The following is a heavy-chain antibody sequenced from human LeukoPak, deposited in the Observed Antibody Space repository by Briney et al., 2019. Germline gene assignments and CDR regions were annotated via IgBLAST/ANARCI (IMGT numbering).Heavy chain of an antibody. J-gene: IGHJ3*02. Sequence: PGRSLRLSCAASGFTFSSYGMHWVRQAPGKGLEWVAVISYDGSNKYYADSVKGRFTISRDNSKNTLYLQMNSLRAEDTAVYYCARVWSPLREMVGGFDIWGQGTMVTVSS. V-gene: IGHV3-30*03. CDR1: GFTFSSYG. CDR2: ISYDGSNK. D-gene: IGHD5-24*01. CDR3: ARVWSPLREMVGGFDI.